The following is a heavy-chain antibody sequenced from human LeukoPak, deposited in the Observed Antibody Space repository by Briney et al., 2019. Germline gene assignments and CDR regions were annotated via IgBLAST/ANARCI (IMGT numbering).Heavy chain of an antibody. CDR3: ARSSSSWYLTFDY. Sequence: ASVKVSCKASGYTFTAYYIHWVRQAPGQGLEWMGWINTNTGNPTYAQGFTGRFVFSLDTSVSTAYLQISSLKAEDTAVYYCARSSSSWYLTFDYWGQGTLVTVSS. V-gene: IGHV7-4-1*02. D-gene: IGHD6-13*01. J-gene: IGHJ4*02. CDR2: INTNTGNP. CDR1: GYTFTAYY.